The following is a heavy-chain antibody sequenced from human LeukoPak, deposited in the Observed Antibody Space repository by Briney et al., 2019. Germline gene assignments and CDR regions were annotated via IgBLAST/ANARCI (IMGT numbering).Heavy chain of an antibody. CDR2: ISSSSSYI. J-gene: IGHJ6*02. CDR1: GFTFSSYS. Sequence: PGGSLRLSCAASGFTFSSYSMNWVRQAPGKGLEWVSSISSSSSYIYYADSVKGRFTISRDNAKNSLYLQMNSLRAEDTAVYYCAKGPRPGYYYGMDVWGQGTTVTVSS. CDR3: AKGPRPGYYYGMDV. V-gene: IGHV3-21*01.